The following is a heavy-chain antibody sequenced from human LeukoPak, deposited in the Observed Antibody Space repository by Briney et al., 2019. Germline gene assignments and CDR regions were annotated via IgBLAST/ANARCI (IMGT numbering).Heavy chain of an antibody. CDR3: ARDVVAARGSFDY. CDR2: IYYSGST. CDR1: GGSISSSSYY. V-gene: IGHV4-39*07. D-gene: IGHD2-2*01. J-gene: IGHJ4*02. Sequence: SETLSLTCTVSGGSISSSSYYWGWIRQPPGKGLEWIGSIYYSGSTYYNPSLKSRVTMSVDMSKNQFSLKLRSVTAADTAVYYCARDVVAARGSFDYWGQGTPVTVSS.